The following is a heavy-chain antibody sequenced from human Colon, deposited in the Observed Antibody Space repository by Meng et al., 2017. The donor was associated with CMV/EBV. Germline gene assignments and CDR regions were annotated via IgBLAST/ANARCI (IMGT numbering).Heavy chain of an antibody. Sequence: GGSLRLSCAASGFTSSSFGMNWVRQAPGKGLEWVSSISTISGFMYCADSVRGRFTISRDNAKNSVYLQMNSLRAEDTAVYYCARDSNDYSDYAHWFDAWGQGTLVTVSS. D-gene: IGHD4-11*01. CDR1: GFTSSSFG. CDR2: ISTISGFM. CDR3: ARDSNDYSDYAHWFDA. V-gene: IGHV3-21*01. J-gene: IGHJ5*02.